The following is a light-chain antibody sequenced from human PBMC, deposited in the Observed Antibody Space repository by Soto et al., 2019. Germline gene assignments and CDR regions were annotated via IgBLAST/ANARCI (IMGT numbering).Light chain of an antibody. Sequence: EILLTQSPGILSLSPGERATLSCRASQSVSNNYLAWYQQKPGQAPRLLIYGASSRATGIPDRFSGSGSGTDFTLTISRLEREDFAVYYCQEYGRSRTFGQGTKV. CDR3: QEYGRSRT. V-gene: IGKV3-20*01. CDR1: QSVSNNY. J-gene: IGKJ1*01. CDR2: GAS.